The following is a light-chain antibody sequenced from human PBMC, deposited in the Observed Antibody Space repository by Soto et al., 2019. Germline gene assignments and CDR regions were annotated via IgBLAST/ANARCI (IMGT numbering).Light chain of an antibody. CDR3: QQYKYYWT. CDR2: ATS. CDR1: QTLNDW. J-gene: IGKJ1*01. V-gene: IGKV1-5*03. Sequence: DIQMTQSPSTLSESVGDRVTITCRASQTLNDWLAWYQHKPGQGPKPLISATSKLETGVPPRFSGSGSGTEFTLTINGLQPDDSATYFCQQYKYYWTFGQGTKVEVK.